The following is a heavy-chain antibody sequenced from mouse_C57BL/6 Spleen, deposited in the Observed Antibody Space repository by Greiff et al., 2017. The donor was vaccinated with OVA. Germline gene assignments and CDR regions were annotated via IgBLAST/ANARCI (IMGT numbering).Heavy chain of an antibody. V-gene: IGHV1-69*01. CDR2: IDPSDSYT. CDR1: GYTFTSYW. J-gene: IGHJ1*03. CDR3: ARFLGGYWYFDV. Sequence: QVQLQQSGAELVMPGASVKLSCKASGYTFTSYWMHWVKQRPGQGLEWIGEIDPSDSYTNYNQKFKGKSTLTVDKSSSTAYMQLSSLTSEDSAVYYCARFLGGYWYFDVWGTGTTVTVSS.